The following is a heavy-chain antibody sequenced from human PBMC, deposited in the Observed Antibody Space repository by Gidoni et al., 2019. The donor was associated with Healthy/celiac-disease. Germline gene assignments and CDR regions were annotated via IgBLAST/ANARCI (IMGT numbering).Heavy chain of an antibody. Sequence: QVQLVESGGGVVQPGRSLRLSCASSGFTFSSYAMHWVRQAPGKGLEWVAVISYDGSNKYYADSVKGRFTISRDNSKNTLYLQMNSLRAEDTAVYYCARELLWFIPPVLDGMDVWGQGTTVTVSS. CDR1: GFTFSSYA. V-gene: IGHV3-30-3*01. J-gene: IGHJ6*02. CDR3: ARELLWFIPPVLDGMDV. D-gene: IGHD3-10*01. CDR2: ISYDGSNK.